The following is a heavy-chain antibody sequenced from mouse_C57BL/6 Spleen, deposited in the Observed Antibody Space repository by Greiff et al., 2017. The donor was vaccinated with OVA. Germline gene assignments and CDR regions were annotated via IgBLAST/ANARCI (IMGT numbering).Heavy chain of an antibody. CDR3: ARHEEKPPRWGFDY. V-gene: IGHV1-62-2*01. D-gene: IGHD4-1*01. J-gene: IGHJ2*01. CDR1: GYTFTEYT. Sequence: VQLQQSGAELVKPGASVKLSCKASGYTFTEYTIHWVKQRSGQGLEWIGWFYPGSGSIKYNEKFKDKATLTAAKSYSKVYMARSRLTSEDSAVYVCARHEEKPPRWGFDYWGQGTTLTVSS. CDR2: FYPGSGSI.